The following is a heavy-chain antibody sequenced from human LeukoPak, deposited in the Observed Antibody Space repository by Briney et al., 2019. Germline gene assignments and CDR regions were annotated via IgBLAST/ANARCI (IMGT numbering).Heavy chain of an antibody. J-gene: IGHJ4*02. CDR2: ISFSVNTK. D-gene: IGHD6-19*01. V-gene: IGHV3-48*04. CDR1: GFTFSDYS. CDR3: ARGAYSCGLAYFDH. Sequence: GGSLRLSCAASGFTFSDYSMNWVRQAPGKGLEWVSYISFSVNTKYYGDSVKGRFTISRDNAKNSLYLHMDSLRAEDTAVYYCARGAYSCGLAYFDHWGQGTLVTVSS.